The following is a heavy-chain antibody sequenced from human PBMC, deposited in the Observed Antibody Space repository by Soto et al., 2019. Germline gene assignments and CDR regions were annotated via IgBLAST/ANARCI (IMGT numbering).Heavy chain of an antibody. J-gene: IGHJ3*02. D-gene: IGHD3-22*01. V-gene: IGHV1-3*01. CDR2: INAGNGNT. CDR1: GYTFTSYA. CDR3: ARDPSLIVINAFDI. Sequence: QVQLVQSGAEVKKPGASVKVSCKASGYTFTSYAMHWVRQAPGQRLEWMGWINAGNGNTKYSQKFQGRVTITRDTSASTAYMELSSLRSKDTAVYYCARDPSLIVINAFDIWGQGTMVTVSS.